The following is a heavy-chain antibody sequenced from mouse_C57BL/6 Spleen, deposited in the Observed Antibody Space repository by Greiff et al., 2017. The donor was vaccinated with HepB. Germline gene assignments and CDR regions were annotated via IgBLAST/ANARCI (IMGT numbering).Heavy chain of an antibody. D-gene: IGHD4-1*01. CDR1: GFTFSDAW. CDR3: TRLGRGYYAMDY. CDR2: IRNKANNHAT. Sequence: EVKLQESGGGLVQPGGSMKLSCAASGFTFSDAWMDWVRQSPEKGLEWVAEIRNKANNHATYYAESVKGRFTISRDDSKSSVYLQMNSLRAEDTGIYYCTRLGRGYYAMDYWGQGTSVTVSS. V-gene: IGHV6-6*01. J-gene: IGHJ4*01.